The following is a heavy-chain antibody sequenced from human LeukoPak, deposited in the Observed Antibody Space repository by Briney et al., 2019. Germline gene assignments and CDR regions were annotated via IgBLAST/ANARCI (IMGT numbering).Heavy chain of an antibody. CDR1: GFTFDDYA. J-gene: IGHJ4*02. CDR3: AKEGIPVSGTWIDY. Sequence: PGGSLRLSSAASGFTFDDYAMHWVRQAPGKGLEWVSGISWNSGSIGYADSVKGRFTISRDNAKNSLYLQMNSLRAEDTALYYCAKEGIPVSGTWIDYWGQGTLVTVSS. V-gene: IGHV3-9*01. CDR2: ISWNSGSI. D-gene: IGHD6-19*01.